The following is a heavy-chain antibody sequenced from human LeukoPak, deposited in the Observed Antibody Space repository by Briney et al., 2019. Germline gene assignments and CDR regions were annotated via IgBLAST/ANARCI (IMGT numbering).Heavy chain of an antibody. J-gene: IGHJ6*02. Sequence: GGSLRLSCAASGFTFSDYYMTWVRQAPGKGLEWVSAISGSGGSTYYADSVKGRFTISRDNSKNTLYLQMNSLRAEDTAVYYCAKGLEVPAAMSWGDYYGMDVWGQGTTVTVSS. CDR3: AKGLEVPAAMSWGDYYGMDV. D-gene: IGHD2-2*01. CDR1: GFTFSDYY. V-gene: IGHV3-23*01. CDR2: ISGSGGST.